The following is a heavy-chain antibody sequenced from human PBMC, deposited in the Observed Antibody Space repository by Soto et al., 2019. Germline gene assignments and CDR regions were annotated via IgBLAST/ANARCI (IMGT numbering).Heavy chain of an antibody. CDR3: SRGGAFWGGEYSSSIYYYGMDV. V-gene: IGHV3-33*01. D-gene: IGHD6-6*01. J-gene: IGHJ6*02. Sequence: GGSLRLSCAASGFTFSSYGMHWVRQAPGKGLEWGAVIWYDGSNKYYADSVKGRFTISRDNSKNTLYLQMNSLRAEDTAVYYCSRGGAFWGGEYSSSIYYYGMDVWGQGTTVTVSS. CDR2: IWYDGSNK. CDR1: GFTFSSYG.